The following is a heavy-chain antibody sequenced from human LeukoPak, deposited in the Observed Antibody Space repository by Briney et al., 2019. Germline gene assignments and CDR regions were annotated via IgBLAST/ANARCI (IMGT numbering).Heavy chain of an antibody. Sequence: GASVTVSCKASGYPFNLYGITWVRQAPGQGVEWLGWISPHTANTNYVQNLQDRVTLTTDTSTSTVYMQLRSLRSDDTAVYYCARVVYYDSSGYFDNWGQGTLVTVSS. J-gene: IGHJ4*02. D-gene: IGHD3-22*01. CDR2: ISPHTANT. V-gene: IGHV1-18*01. CDR3: ARVVYYDSSGYFDN. CDR1: GYPFNLYG.